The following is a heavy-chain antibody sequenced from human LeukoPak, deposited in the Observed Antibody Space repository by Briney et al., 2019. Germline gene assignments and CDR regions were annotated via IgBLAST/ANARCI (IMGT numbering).Heavy chain of an antibody. CDR2: ISYDGSNT. J-gene: IGHJ4*02. V-gene: IGHV3-30*04. CDR3: ARDRGAMVRGVSGPVDY. D-gene: IGHD3-10*01. Sequence: PGRSLRLSCAASGFTFSSYAMHWVRQAPGKGLEWVAVISYDGSNTYYADSVKGRFTISRDNSKNTLYLQMNSLRAEDTAVYYCARDRGAMVRGVSGPVDYWGQGTLVTVSS. CDR1: GFTFSSYA.